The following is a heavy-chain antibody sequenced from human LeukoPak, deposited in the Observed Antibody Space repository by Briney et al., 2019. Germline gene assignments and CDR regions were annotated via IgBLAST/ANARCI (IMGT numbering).Heavy chain of an antibody. D-gene: IGHD6-13*01. V-gene: IGHV3-23*01. CDR2: ISGSGTT. Sequence: GGSLRLSCAASGFTFSSYGMTWVRQAPGKGLEWVSSISGSGTTHYADSVKGRFTISRDNSKNTLYLQMNSLRAEDTAVYYCARNRGGAAAGFDPWGQGTLVTVSS. J-gene: IGHJ5*02. CDR3: ARNRGGAAAGFDP. CDR1: GFTFSSYG.